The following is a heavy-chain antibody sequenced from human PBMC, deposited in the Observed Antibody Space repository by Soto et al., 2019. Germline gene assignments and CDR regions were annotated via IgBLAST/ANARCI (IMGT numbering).Heavy chain of an antibody. CDR3: ASEIVLVPAAAISYYGMDV. V-gene: IGHV3-48*04. CDR1: GFTFSTYS. CDR2: IGSSSSNT. Sequence: PGGSLRLSCAASGFTFSTYSMNWVRQAPGKGLEWVSYIGSSSSNTIYTDSVKGRFTISRDSAKNSLYLQMNSLRAEDTAVYYCASEIVLVPAAAISYYGMDVWGQGTTVTVSS. D-gene: IGHD2-2*01. J-gene: IGHJ6*02.